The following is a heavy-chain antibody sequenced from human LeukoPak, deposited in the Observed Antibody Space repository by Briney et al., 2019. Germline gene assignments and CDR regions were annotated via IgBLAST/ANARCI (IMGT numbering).Heavy chain of an antibody. CDR2: IYYSGNT. CDR3: ASARDFGWEGMWN. CDR1: GGSITNYY. Sequence: SETLSLTCTVSGGSITNYYWSWIRQSPGKGLEWIAYIYYSGNTNYNPSLKSRATISLDTSKNQVSLTLSSVTAADTAMYYCASARDFGWEGMWNWGQGTLVTVSS. V-gene: IGHV4-59*01. D-gene: IGHD6-19*01. J-gene: IGHJ4*02.